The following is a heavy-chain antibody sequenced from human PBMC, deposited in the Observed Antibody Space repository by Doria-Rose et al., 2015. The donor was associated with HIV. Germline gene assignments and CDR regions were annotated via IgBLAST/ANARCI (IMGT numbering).Heavy chain of an antibody. Sequence: QVQLQQWGAGLVKPSETLSLTCAVFGGSFSGYYWSWIRQPPGKGLEWIGEINHSGSTNYKTSLKRRVTIPLDKSKNLFSLKLSCVTAADTAVYYCARGLLRGGWNDVDYYYGMDVWGQGTTVTVSS. D-gene: IGHD1-1*01. CDR2: INHSGST. CDR1: GGSFSGYY. J-gene: IGHJ6*02. CDR3: ARGLLRGGWNDVDYYYGMDV. V-gene: IGHV4-34*01.